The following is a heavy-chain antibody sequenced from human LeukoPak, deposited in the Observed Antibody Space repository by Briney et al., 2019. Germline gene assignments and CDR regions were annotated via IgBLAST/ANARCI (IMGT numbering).Heavy chain of an antibody. CDR1: GFTFSTYA. Sequence: GGSLRLSCAASGFTFSTYAMSWVRQAPGKGLEWVSAISGSGDSTYYADSVKGRFTISRDNAKNTVYLQMNSLRAEDTAVYYCARGGVHDAFDIWGQGTMVTVSS. D-gene: IGHD3-16*01. CDR3: ARGGVHDAFDI. CDR2: ISGSGDST. J-gene: IGHJ3*02. V-gene: IGHV3-23*01.